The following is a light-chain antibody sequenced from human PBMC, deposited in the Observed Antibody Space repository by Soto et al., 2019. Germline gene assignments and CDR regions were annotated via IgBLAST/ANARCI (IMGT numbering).Light chain of an antibody. Sequence: EIALTQSPGRLSLSPGDRATLSCRASQSVTSDFLAWYQHKTGQAPRLLIYGASSRATGIPDRFTGRGSGIDFTLTISRLEVGDFAPYYCHNYGYVRDTFGQGTKLEIK. CDR3: HNYGYVRDT. J-gene: IGKJ2*01. CDR2: GAS. CDR1: QSVTSDF. V-gene: IGKV3-20*01.